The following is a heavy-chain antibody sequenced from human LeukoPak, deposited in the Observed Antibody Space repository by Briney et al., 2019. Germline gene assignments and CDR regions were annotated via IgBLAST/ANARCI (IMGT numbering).Heavy chain of an antibody. D-gene: IGHD4-11*01. V-gene: IGHV4-39*07. Sequence: SETLSLTCTVSGDTISTSFYYWDWIRQPPGKGLEWIGGIFYSGTTYYNPSLKSRVTISVDTSKNQFSLKLSSVTAADTAVYYCARAYSNYEGNWFDPWGQGTLVTVSS. CDR2: IFYSGTT. J-gene: IGHJ5*02. CDR1: GDTISTSFYY. CDR3: ARAYSNYEGNWFDP.